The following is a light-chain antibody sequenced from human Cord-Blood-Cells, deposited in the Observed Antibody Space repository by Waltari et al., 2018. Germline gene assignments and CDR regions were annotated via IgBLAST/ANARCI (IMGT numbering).Light chain of an antibody. J-gene: IGLJ3*02. CDR2: DFS. CDR3: SSYTSSSTWV. Sequence: QSALTQPASVSGSPGQSTTISCTGTSSDVGGYNNVSWYPQHPGTAPKLMIYDFSQPPSGFSTRFSGSKSGNTASLTISGLQAEDEADYYCSSYTSSSTWVFGGGTKLTVL. CDR1: SSDVGGYNN. V-gene: IGLV2-14*01.